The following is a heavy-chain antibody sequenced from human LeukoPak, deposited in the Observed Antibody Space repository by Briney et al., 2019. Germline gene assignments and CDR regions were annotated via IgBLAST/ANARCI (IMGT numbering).Heavy chain of an antibody. CDR3: ARDIPDYYDSSGYFDY. Sequence: PSETLSLTCAVSGYSIFSGYYWGWIRQPPGKGLEWIGSIYHSGSTYYNPSLKSRVTISVDTSKNQFSLKLSSVTAADTAVYYCARDIPDYYDSSGYFDYWGQGTLVTVSS. D-gene: IGHD3-22*01. CDR1: GYSIFSGYY. V-gene: IGHV4-38-2*02. J-gene: IGHJ4*02. CDR2: IYHSGST.